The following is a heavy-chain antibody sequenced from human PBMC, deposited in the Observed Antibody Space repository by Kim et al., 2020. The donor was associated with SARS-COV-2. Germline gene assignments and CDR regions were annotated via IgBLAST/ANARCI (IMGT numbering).Heavy chain of an antibody. CDR3: VRDLVGSDDL. D-gene: IGHD5-12*01. V-gene: IGHV3-74*01. J-gene: IGHJ5*02. Sequence: GGSLRLSCAASGFTFSNYWMHWARQAPGKGPVWVSRLNEDGSTTNYADSVKGRFTISRDNARNTLYLHMDSLRAEDTALYYCVRDLVGSDDLWGQGTLVT. CDR2: LNEDGSTT. CDR1: GFTFSNYW.